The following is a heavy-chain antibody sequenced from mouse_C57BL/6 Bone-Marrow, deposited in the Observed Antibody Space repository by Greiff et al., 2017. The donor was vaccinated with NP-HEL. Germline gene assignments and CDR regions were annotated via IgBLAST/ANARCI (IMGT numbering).Heavy chain of an antibody. J-gene: IGHJ4*01. CDR1: GFNIKDDY. CDR3: RLREDY. CDR2: FDPENGDT. Sequence: EVQVVESGAELVRPGASVKLSCTASGFNIKDDYMHWVKQRPEQGLEWSGWFDPENGDTEYASTFQGKATITADTSSNPAFLQLSRLTYDDTAVYYSRLREDYWGQGTSVTVSS. V-gene: IGHV14-4*01.